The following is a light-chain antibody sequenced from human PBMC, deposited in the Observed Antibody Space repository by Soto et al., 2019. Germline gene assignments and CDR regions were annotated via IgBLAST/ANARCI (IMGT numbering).Light chain of an antibody. CDR1: QGIGDT. Sequence: EVVMTQSPAPLSVSPGEGVTLSCRANQGIGDTLAWYQHKPGQTPRLLIYDTSTRATGVPARFSGSGSGTDFTLTISRLEPEDFAVYYCQQRSNWPRTFGQGTKVDIK. V-gene: IGKV3D-11*01. CDR2: DTS. J-gene: IGKJ1*01. CDR3: QQRSNWPRT.